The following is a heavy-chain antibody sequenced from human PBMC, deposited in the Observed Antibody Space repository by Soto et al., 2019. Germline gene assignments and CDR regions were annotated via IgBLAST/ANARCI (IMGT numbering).Heavy chain of an antibody. CDR3: ARGKRGSSWYRGETKYYYHGMDV. CDR1: GESFSGYY. CDR2: INHSGST. D-gene: IGHD6-13*01. J-gene: IGHJ6*02. Sequence: QVQLQQWGAGLLKPSETLSLTCAVSGESFSGYYWTWIRQPPGKGLEWIGEINHSGSTNYNPSLKSRVTISVDTSKNHFSLELSAVTAADTAVYFCARGKRGSSWYRGETKYYYHGMDVWGQGTTVTVSS. V-gene: IGHV4-34*01.